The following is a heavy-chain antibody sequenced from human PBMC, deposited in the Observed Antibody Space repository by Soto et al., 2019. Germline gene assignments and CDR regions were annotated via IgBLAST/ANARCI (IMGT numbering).Heavy chain of an antibody. CDR1: GFTFSSYA. Sequence: GGSLKLSCAASGFTFSSYAMHWVRQAPGKGLEYVSAISSNGGSTYYANSVKGRFTISRDNSKNTLYLQMGSLRAEDMAVYYCARSGVLWFGELMIPDTIPYYYYYMDVWGKGTTVTVSS. D-gene: IGHD3-10*01. CDR3: ARSGVLWFGELMIPDTIPYYYYYMDV. J-gene: IGHJ6*03. CDR2: ISSNGGST. V-gene: IGHV3-64*01.